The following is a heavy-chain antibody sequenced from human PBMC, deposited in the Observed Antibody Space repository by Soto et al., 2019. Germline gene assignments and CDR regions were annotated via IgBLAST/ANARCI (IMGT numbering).Heavy chain of an antibody. Sequence: PSQTLSLPCGISADSVASNRDGWNWIRQSPSIGLEWLGRTFYRSKWYNDYSVSLKGRISINADTSKNQFSLQLNSVTPEHTAVYYCARVEYTESEYYQGMDVWGQGTTVTVSS. D-gene: IGHD2-8*01. CDR1: ADSVASNRDG. CDR2: TFYRSKWYN. CDR3: ARVEYTESEYYQGMDV. J-gene: IGHJ6*02. V-gene: IGHV6-1*01.